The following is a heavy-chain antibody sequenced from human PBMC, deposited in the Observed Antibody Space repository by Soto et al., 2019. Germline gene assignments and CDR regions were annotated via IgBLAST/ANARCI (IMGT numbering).Heavy chain of an antibody. CDR2: IYSTVST. J-gene: IGHJ6*02. CDR1: SGSISSSLYY. V-gene: IGHV4-39*02. Sequence: PSETLSLTCSVSSGSISSSLYYWGWIRQPPGKGLEWIGTIYSTVSTHYNPSLKSRVTISVDTSKNQFSLTVSSVTAADTAIYYCGRESLKSYAMDVWGQGTTVTVSS. CDR3: GRESLKSYAMDV.